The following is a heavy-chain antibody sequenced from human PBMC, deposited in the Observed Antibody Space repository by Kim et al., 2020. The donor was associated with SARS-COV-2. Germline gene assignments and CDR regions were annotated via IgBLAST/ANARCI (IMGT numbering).Heavy chain of an antibody. Sequence: SETLSLTCTVSGGSISSGGYYWSWIRQHPGKGLEWIGYIYYSGSTYYNPSLKSRVTISVDTSKNQFSLKLSSVTAADTAVYYCARDALEGYGMDVWGQGTTVTVSS. V-gene: IGHV4-31*03. CDR2: IYYSGST. CDR1: GGSISSGGYY. J-gene: IGHJ6*02. CDR3: ARDALEGYGMDV.